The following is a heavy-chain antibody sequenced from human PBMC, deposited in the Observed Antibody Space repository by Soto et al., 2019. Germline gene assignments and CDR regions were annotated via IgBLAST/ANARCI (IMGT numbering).Heavy chain of an antibody. V-gene: IGHV4-30-4*01. J-gene: IGHJ5*02. CDR3: ARVVRCCRSPSCRGRNWFDP. CDR1: GGSISSGDYY. Sequence: QVQLQESGPGLVEPSQTLSLTCSVSGGSISSGDYYWSWIRQPPGKGLEWIGYMFYVGATYYNPSLKSRVTISVDTSKNQFSLKLSSVTAADTAVYHCARVVRCCRSPSCRGRNWFDPWGQGTLVTVTS. CDR2: MFYVGAT. D-gene: IGHD2-2*01.